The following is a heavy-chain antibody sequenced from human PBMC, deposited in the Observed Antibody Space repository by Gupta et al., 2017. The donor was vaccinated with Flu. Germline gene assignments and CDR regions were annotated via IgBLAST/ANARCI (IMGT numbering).Heavy chain of an antibody. CDR2: SSGSGGTT. CDR3: AKGGVGSGLGFDV. J-gene: IGHJ3*01. D-gene: IGHD6-19*01. CDR1: GFTFSSYA. Sequence: EVQLLDSGGGLVQPGGSLRLSCAAPGFTFSSYAMSWARQAPGKGLEWVSGSSGSGGTTYYADSVKGRFTISRDNSRNTLYLQMNNLRADDTAVYYCAKGGVGSGLGFDVWGQGTVVTVSS. V-gene: IGHV3-23*01.